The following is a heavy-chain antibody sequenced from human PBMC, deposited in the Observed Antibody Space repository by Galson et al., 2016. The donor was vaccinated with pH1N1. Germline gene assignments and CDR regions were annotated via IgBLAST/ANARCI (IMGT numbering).Heavy chain of an antibody. CDR2: IYPDDSDT. D-gene: IGHD2-21*02. CDR3: ARRRGGGDHFYFDF. CDR1: GDNFRRFW. J-gene: IGHJ4*02. V-gene: IGHV5-51*01. Sequence: QSGAEVKKPGESLKISCKGSGDNFRRFWIAWVRQMPGKGLEWMGIIYPDDSDTRYSPSFQGQVTISVDRSISTAYLQWSGLKASDTAMYYCARRRGGGDHFYFDFWGQGTLVSVSS.